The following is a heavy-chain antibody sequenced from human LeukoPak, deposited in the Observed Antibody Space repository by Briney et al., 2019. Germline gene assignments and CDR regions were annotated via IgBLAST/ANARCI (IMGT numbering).Heavy chain of an antibody. J-gene: IGHJ5*02. CDR2: IYYSGST. V-gene: IGHV4-61*08. CDR1: GGSISSGDYY. Sequence: SETLSLTCTVSGGSISSGDYYWSWIRQPPGKGLEWIGYIYYSGSTNYNPSLKSRVTISVDTSKNQFSLKLSSVTAADTAVYYCARVSTIFGVVTDNWFDPWGQGTLVTVSS. D-gene: IGHD3-3*01. CDR3: ARVSTIFGVVTDNWFDP.